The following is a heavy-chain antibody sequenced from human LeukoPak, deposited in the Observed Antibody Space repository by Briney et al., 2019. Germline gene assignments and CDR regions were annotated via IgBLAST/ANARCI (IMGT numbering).Heavy chain of an antibody. CDR1: GFSFSSYG. CDR2: IGSSGGST. D-gene: IGHD3-10*01. Sequence: GGSLRLSCAASGFSFSSYGMSWVRQAPGKGLEWVSAIGSSGGSTYYADSVKGRFTISRDNSKNTLYLQMNSLRAEDTAVYYCAKDPYYGSGSYSVYWGQGTLVTVSS. V-gene: IGHV3-23*01. CDR3: AKDPYYGSGSYSVY. J-gene: IGHJ4*02.